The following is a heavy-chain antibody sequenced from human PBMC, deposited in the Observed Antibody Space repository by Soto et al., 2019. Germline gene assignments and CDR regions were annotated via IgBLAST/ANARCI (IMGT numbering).Heavy chain of an antibody. CDR3: ARDGLVVPAPMESIDD. D-gene: IGHD2-2*01. V-gene: IGHV1-8*01. J-gene: IGHJ4*02. CDR1: GYTFTSYD. Sequence: ASVKVSCKASGYTFTSYDINWVRQATGQGLEWVGWMNPNSGNTGYAQKFQGRVTMTRNTSMSTAYMELGSLRSEDTAVYYCARDGLVVPAPMESIDDRGPGTQVTLAS. CDR2: MNPNSGNT.